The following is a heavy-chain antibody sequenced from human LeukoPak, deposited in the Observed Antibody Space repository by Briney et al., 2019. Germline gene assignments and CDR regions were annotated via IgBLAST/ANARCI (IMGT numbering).Heavy chain of an antibody. Sequence: GGSLRLSCAASGFTFSAYNMIWVRQAPGKGLEGLSYISGSSSAIYYADSVQGRFTISRDNAKNSLSLQMSSLRVEDTAVYYCVRDRTLGVRDGFILAWGQGTLVTVSS. J-gene: IGHJ5*02. CDR1: GFTFSAYN. D-gene: IGHD5-24*01. V-gene: IGHV3-48*01. CDR2: ISGSSSAI. CDR3: VRDRTLGVRDGFILA.